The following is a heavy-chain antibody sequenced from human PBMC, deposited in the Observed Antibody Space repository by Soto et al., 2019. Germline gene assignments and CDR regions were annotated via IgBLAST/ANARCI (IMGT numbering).Heavy chain of an antibody. CDR2: ISATGAAT. CDR3: AKGRLWFGELLSIFDY. Sequence: GGSLRLSCAASGFTFSTYAISWVRQAPGKGLEWVSAISATGAATYYADSVKGRFTISRDNSKNTLYLQMNSLRAEDTAVYYCAKGRLWFGELLSIFDYWGQGTLVTVSS. V-gene: IGHV3-23*01. J-gene: IGHJ4*02. D-gene: IGHD3-10*01. CDR1: GFTFSTYA.